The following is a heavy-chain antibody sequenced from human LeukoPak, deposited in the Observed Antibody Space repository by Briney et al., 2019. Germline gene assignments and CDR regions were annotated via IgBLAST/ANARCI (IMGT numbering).Heavy chain of an antibody. Sequence: GGSLRLSCVASGFTFSSYAMSWVRQAPGKGLEWVSAISGSGGSTYYADSVKGRFTISRDNSKNTLYLQMNSLRAEDTAVYYCAKDMVAVAVGTLDYWGQGTLVTVSS. CDR2: ISGSGGST. CDR3: AKDMVAVAVGTLDY. V-gene: IGHV3-23*01. CDR1: GFTFSSYA. D-gene: IGHD6-19*01. J-gene: IGHJ4*02.